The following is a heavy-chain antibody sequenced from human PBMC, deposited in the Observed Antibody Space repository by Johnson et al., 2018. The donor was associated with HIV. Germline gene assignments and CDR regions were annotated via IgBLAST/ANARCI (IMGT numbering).Heavy chain of an antibody. J-gene: IGHJ3*02. CDR1: GFTVSSNY. Sequence: VESGGGLVQPGGSLRLSCAVSGFTVSSNYMSWVRQAPGQGLEWVSFIYDGRTTYYADSVKGRFTISRDNSKNTLYLQMYSLRAEDTAVYYCATDLSYPKTRAFDIWGQGTMVTVSS. CDR2: IYDGRTT. CDR3: ATDLSYPKTRAFDI. V-gene: IGHV3-66*02. D-gene: IGHD2/OR15-2a*01.